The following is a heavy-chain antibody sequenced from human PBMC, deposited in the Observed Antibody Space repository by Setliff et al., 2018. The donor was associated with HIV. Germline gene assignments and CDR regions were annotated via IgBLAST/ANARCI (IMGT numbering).Heavy chain of an antibody. CDR2: IYSSGST. Sequence: KPSETLSLTCTVSGGSISKYFWSWIRQSAEKGLEWIGRIYSSGSTNQNPSLKSRVSMSVDTSKSQFSLNLSSVTAADTAVYYCARDRYAGEIDYWGQGTLVTVSS. CDR1: GGSISKYF. CDR3: ARDRYAGEIDY. D-gene: IGHD3-10*01. V-gene: IGHV4-4*07. J-gene: IGHJ4*02.